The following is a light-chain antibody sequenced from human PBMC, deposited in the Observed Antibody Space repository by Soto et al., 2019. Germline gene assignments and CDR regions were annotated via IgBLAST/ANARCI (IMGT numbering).Light chain of an antibody. J-gene: IGKJ5*01. CDR2: DAS. Sequence: EIVLTQSPATLSLSPGERAHLSCRASQSVSSYLAWYQQKPGQAPRLLIYDASNRATGIPARFSGSGSGTDFTLTISSLEPEEFAVDYCQQRSNWPITVGQGTRLAIK. V-gene: IGKV3-11*01. CDR3: QQRSNWPIT. CDR1: QSVSSY.